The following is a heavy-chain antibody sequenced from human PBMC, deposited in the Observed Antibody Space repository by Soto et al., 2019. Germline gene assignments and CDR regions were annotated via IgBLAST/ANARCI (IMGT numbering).Heavy chain of an antibody. CDR3: ARPIPRWSYHYGMDV. Sequence: QLVESGGRGVQPGRSLRLSCEASEFTFSSYAMHWVRQAPGRGLEWVALISFGGRKEFYADSVKGRFIISRDNSRSMVYLQMDGLRPDDTAIYYCARPIPRWSYHYGMDVWGQGTTVTVSS. J-gene: IGHJ6*02. CDR1: EFTFSSYA. CDR2: ISFGGRKE. V-gene: IGHV3-30*03. D-gene: IGHD2-15*01.